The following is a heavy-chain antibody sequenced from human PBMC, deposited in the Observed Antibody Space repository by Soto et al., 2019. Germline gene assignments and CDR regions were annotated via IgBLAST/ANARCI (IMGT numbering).Heavy chain of an antibody. CDR3: ARMVRGVIITTTNMYYFDY. CDR1: GYTFTSYG. Sequence: QVQLVQSGAEVKKPGASVKVSCKASGYTFTSYGISWVRQAPGQGLEWMGWISAYNGNTNYAQKLQGRVTMTTDTSTSTAYMELRGLRSEDTAVYYCARMVRGVIITTTNMYYFDYWGQGTLVTVSS. CDR2: ISAYNGNT. V-gene: IGHV1-18*01. D-gene: IGHD3-10*01. J-gene: IGHJ4*02.